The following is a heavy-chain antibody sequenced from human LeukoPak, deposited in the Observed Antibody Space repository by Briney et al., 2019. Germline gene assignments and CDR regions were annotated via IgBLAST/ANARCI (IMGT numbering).Heavy chain of an antibody. V-gene: IGHV4-30-2*01. CDR2: IYHSGST. CDR1: GGSISSGGYS. J-gene: IGHJ4*02. Sequence: SETLSLTCTVSGGSISSGGYSWSWIRQPPGKGLEWIGYIYHSGSTYYNPSLKSRVTISVDRSKNQFSLKLSSVTAADTAVYYCARSGAVAGLFDYWGQGTLVTVSS. CDR3: ARSGAVAGLFDY. D-gene: IGHD6-19*01.